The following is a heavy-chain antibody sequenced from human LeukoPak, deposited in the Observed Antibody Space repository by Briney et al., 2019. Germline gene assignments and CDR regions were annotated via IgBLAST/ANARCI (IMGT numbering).Heavy chain of an antibody. CDR3: ASRFGEGDY. D-gene: IGHD3-10*01. Sequence: SETLSLTCTVSGSSISSGDNYWSWIRQPAGKGLEWIGRIYTSGSTNYNPSLKSRVTISVDKSKNQFSLKLSSVTAADTAVYYCASRFGEGDYWGQGTLVTVSS. CDR2: IYTSGST. V-gene: IGHV4-61*02. CDR1: GSSISSGDNY. J-gene: IGHJ4*02.